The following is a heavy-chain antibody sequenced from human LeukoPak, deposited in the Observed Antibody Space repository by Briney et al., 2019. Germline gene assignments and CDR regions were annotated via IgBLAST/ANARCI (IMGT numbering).Heavy chain of an antibody. D-gene: IGHD4-17*01. V-gene: IGHV4-59*01. Sequence: SETLSLTCTVSGGSISSYYWSWIRQPPGKGLEWIGYIYNSGSTNYNPSLKSRVTISVDTYKNQFSLKLSSVTAADTAVYYCARRPTVTTFFDYWGQGTVVTVSS. J-gene: IGHJ4*02. CDR2: IYNSGST. CDR3: ARRPTVTTFFDY. CDR1: GGSISSYY.